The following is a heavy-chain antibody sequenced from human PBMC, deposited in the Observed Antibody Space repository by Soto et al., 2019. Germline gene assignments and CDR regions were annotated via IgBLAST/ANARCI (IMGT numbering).Heavy chain of an antibody. CDR2: ISYDGTNK. CDR3: AREDLYYYYGMDV. Sequence: PGGSLRLSCAASGFTFSGSAMHWVRQAPGKGLEWVAVISYDGTNKYYAEYLKGRLLISRDNSKNTLYLQMNSLRAEDTAVYYCAREDLYYYYGMDVWGQGTTVTVSS. CDR1: GFTFSGSA. J-gene: IGHJ6*02. V-gene: IGHV3-30-3*01.